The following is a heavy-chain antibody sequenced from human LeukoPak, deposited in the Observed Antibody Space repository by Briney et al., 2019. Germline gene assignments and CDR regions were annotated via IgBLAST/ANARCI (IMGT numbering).Heavy chain of an antibody. D-gene: IGHD4-17*01. CDR2: ISYDGSNK. J-gene: IGHJ4*02. CDR3: AKDLATVTLIDY. CDR1: GFTFSNYG. V-gene: IGHV3-30*18. Sequence: PGGSLRLSCAASGFTFSNYGMHWVRQAPGKGLQWVAVISYDGSNKYYADSVKGRFTISRVNSKNTLYLQMNSLRAEDTAVYYCAKDLATVTLIDYWGQGTLVTVSS.